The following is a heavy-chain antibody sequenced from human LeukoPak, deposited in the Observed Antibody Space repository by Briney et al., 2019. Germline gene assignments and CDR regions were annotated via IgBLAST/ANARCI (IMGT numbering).Heavy chain of an antibody. CDR3: ARDTYDSSGYFEDY. D-gene: IGHD3-22*01. CDR1: GGSFSGYY. Sequence: PSETLSLTCAVYGGSFSGYYWSWTRQPPGKGLEWIGEINHSGSTNYNPSLKSRVTISVDTSKNQFSLKLSSVTAADTAVYYCARDTYDSSGYFEDYWGQGTLVTVSS. V-gene: IGHV4-34*01. CDR2: INHSGST. J-gene: IGHJ4*02.